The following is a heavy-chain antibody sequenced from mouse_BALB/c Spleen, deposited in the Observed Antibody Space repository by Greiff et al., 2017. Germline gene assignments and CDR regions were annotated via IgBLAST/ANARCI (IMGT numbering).Heavy chain of an antibody. CDR3: ARAGGGTWYFDV. Sequence: EVQLQESGPGLVKPSQSLSLTCSVTGYSITSCYYWNWIRQFPGNKLEWMGYISYDGSNNYNPSLKNRISITRDTSKNQFFLKLNSVTTEDTATYYCARAGGGTWYFDVWGAGTTVTVSS. D-gene: IGHD1-1*02. CDR2: ISYDGSN. J-gene: IGHJ1*01. CDR1: GYSITSCYY. V-gene: IGHV3-6*02.